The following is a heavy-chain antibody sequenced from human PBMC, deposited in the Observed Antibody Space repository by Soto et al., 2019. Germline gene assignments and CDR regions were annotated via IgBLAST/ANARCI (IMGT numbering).Heavy chain of an antibody. Sequence: QVQLVESGGGVVQPGRSLRLSCAASGFTLSSYAMHWVRQAPGKGLEWVAVISYDGSNKYYADSVKGRFTISRDISKNTLYLQMNSLRPEDTAVYYCARAGGLLLDYWGQGTLVTVSS. CDR2: ISYDGSNK. V-gene: IGHV3-30-3*01. CDR1: GFTLSSYA. D-gene: IGHD2-15*01. J-gene: IGHJ4*02. CDR3: ARAGGLLLDY.